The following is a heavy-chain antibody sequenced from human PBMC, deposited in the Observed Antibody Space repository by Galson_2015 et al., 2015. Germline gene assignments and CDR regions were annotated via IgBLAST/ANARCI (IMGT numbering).Heavy chain of an antibody. Sequence: SVKVSCKASGYTFTSYGISWVRQAPGQGLEWMGWISAYNGNTNYAQKLQGRVIMTTDTSTSTAYMELRSLRSDDTAVYYCAREDIVATNDPFDYWGQGTLVTVSS. CDR2: ISAYNGNT. CDR1: GYTFTSYG. J-gene: IGHJ4*02. D-gene: IGHD5-12*01. V-gene: IGHV1-18*01. CDR3: AREDIVATNDPFDY.